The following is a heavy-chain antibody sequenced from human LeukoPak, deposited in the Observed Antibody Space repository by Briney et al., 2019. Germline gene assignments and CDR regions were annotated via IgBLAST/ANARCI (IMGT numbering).Heavy chain of an antibody. J-gene: IGHJ4*02. V-gene: IGHV3-74*01. D-gene: IGHD2/OR15-2a*01. CDR3: VSFYETY. Sequence: PGGSLRLSCAASGNYWLHWVRQAPGKGLVWVSHINSDGSWTSYADSVKGRFTISKDNAKNTVYLQMISLRAEDTAVYYCVSFYETYWGRGTLVTVSS. CDR1: GNYW. CDR2: INSDGSWT.